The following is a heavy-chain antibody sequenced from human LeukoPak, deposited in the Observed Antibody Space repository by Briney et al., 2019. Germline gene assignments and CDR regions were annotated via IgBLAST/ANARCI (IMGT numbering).Heavy chain of an antibody. V-gene: IGHV4-61*02. CDR2: IYTSGST. J-gene: IGHJ5*02. Sequence: SQTLSLTCTVSGGSISSGSYYWSWIRQPAGKGLEWIGRIYTSGSTNYNPSPKSRVTISVDTSKDQFSLKLSSVTAADTAVYYCARGRAARPGNWFDPWGQGTLVTVSS. D-gene: IGHD6-6*01. CDR3: ARGRAARPGNWFDP. CDR1: GGSISSGSYY.